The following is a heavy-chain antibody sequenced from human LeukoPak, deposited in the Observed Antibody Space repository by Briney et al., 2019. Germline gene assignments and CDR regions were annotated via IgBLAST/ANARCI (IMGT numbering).Heavy chain of an antibody. J-gene: IGHJ3*02. V-gene: IGHV3-7*01. D-gene: IGHD3-3*01. Sequence: PGGSLRLSCAASGFTFSSYWMSWVRQAPGKGLEWVANIKQDGSEKYYVDSVKGRFTISRDNAKNSLYLQMNSLRAEDTAVYYCARDMDWSGDPIAFDIWGQGTMVTVSS. CDR2: IKQDGSEK. CDR3: ARDMDWSGDPIAFDI. CDR1: GFTFSSYW.